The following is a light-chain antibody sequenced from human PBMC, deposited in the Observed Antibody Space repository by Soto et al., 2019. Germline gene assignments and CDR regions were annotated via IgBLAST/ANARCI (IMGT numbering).Light chain of an antibody. Sequence: DIVMTQSPDSLAVSLGERATINCKSSQSILHSPNNKNYLAWYQQKPGQPPKLLIYWASTRESGVPDRFSGSGSGTDFTLTISSLQAEDVAVYYCQQYYSTPLTFGGGTKVDIK. J-gene: IGKJ4*01. CDR1: QSILHSPNNKNY. CDR3: QQYYSTPLT. V-gene: IGKV4-1*01. CDR2: WAS.